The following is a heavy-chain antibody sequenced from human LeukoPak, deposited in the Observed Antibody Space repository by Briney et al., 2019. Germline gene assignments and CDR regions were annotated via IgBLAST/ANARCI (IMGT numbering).Heavy chain of an antibody. CDR2: IWYDGSNK. CDR3: ARASMVRGVIINYYYYYGMDV. J-gene: IGHJ6*02. V-gene: IGHV3-33*01. D-gene: IGHD3-10*01. CDR1: GFTFSSYG. Sequence: PGRSLRLSCAASGFTFSSYGMHWVRQAPGKGLEWVAVIWYDGSNKYYADSVKGRFTISRDNSKNTLYLQMNSLRAEDTAVYYCARASMVRGVIINYYYYYGMDVWGQGTTVTVSS.